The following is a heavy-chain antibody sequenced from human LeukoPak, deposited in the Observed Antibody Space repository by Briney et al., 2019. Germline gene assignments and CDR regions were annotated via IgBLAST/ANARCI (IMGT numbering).Heavy chain of an antibody. CDR3: AAAKGYCSTGVCYPWVRPEY. V-gene: IGHV4-59*01. J-gene: IGHJ4*02. Sequence: SETLSLTCTVSGDSIMNYYWTWIRQPPGKGLEWIGYIYYSGNTNYNPSHKSRVTISIDTSKNQFSLKLSSATAADTAVYYCAAAKGYCSTGVCYPWVRPEYWGQGTLVTVSS. CDR2: IYYSGNT. D-gene: IGHD2-8*01. CDR1: GDSIMNYY.